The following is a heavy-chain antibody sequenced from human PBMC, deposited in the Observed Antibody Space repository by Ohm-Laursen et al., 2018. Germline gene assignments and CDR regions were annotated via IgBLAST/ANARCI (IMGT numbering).Heavy chain of an antibody. CDR2: ISYDGSNK. V-gene: IGHV3-30*18. D-gene: IGHD1-20*01. J-gene: IGHJ6*02. Sequence: SLRLSCTASGFTLSSYGMHWVRQAPGKGLEWVAVISYDGSNKYYADSVKGRFTISRDNSKSTLYLQMNSLRAEDTAVYYCAKDHNWNYAYYGMDVWGQGTTVTVSS. CDR3: AKDHNWNYAYYGMDV. CDR1: GFTLSSYG.